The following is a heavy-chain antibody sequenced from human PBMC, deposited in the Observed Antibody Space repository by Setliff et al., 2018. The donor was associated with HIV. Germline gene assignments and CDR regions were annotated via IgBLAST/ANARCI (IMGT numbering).Heavy chain of an antibody. J-gene: IGHJ4*02. Sequence: SVKVSCKASGYSFTSYGVSWVRQAPGQGLEWMGRIIPILGIANYAQKFQGRVTITADKSTSTAYMELSSLRSEDTAVYYCARDSVSRDGYKDLDYWGQGTLVTVSS. CDR2: IIPILGIA. CDR3: ARDSVSRDGYKDLDY. D-gene: IGHD5-12*01. V-gene: IGHV1-69*04. CDR1: GYSFTSYG.